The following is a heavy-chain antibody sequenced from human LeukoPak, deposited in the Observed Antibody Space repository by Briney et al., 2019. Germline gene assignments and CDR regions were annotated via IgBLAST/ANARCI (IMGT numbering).Heavy chain of an antibody. CDR3: ARGSSKESQEGDWFYP. V-gene: IGHV1-46*01. Sequence: ASVELSCKAFEYTFTRYYMNWVRQSARLGLGWMRIFNPSGGNTSYAQKFQGRVTMTRDMSTTTVYMELSSLRSEDTAVYYCARGSSKESQEGDWFYPWGEGTLCTVS. CDR2: FNPSGGNT. D-gene: IGHD6-6*01. J-gene: IGHJ5*02. CDR1: EYTFTRYY.